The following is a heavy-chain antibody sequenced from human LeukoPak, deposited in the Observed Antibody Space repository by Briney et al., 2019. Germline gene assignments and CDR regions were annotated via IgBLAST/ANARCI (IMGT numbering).Heavy chain of an antibody. J-gene: IGHJ6*02. D-gene: IGHD3-10*01. V-gene: IGHV1-69*13. CDR1: GGTFSSYA. CDR3: ARAGSGRHYYYYGMDV. CDR2: IIPIFGTA. Sequence: GASVKVSCKASGGTFSSYAISWVRQAPGQGLEWMGGIIPIFGTANYAQKFRGRVTITADESTSTAYMELSSLRSEDTAVYYCARAGSGRHYYYYGMDVWGQGTTVTVSS.